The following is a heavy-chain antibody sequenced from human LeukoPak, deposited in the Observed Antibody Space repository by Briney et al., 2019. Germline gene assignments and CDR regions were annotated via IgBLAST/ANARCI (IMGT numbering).Heavy chain of an antibody. V-gene: IGHV1-69*01. CDR3: ARTSGSYYVFDY. CDR1: GGTFSSYA. CDR2: IIPIFGTA. Sequence: SVKVSCKASGGTFSSYAISWVRQAPGQGLEWMGGIIPIFGTANYAQKFQGRVTITADESASTAYMELSSLRSEDTAVYYCARTSGSYYVFDYWGQGTLVTVSS. J-gene: IGHJ4*02. D-gene: IGHD1-26*01.